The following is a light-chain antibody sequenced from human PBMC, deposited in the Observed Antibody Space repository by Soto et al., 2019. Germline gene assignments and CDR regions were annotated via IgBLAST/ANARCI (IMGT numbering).Light chain of an antibody. Sequence: DIVMTQSPDSQAVSLGERTTINCKSSQSVLYSSNNKNYLAWYQHKPGQPPKLLIYWASTRESGVPDRFSGSGSGTDFTLNISSLQAEDVAVYYCQQYYSTPWTFGQGTKGEIK. CDR3: QQYYSTPWT. CDR2: WAS. CDR1: QSVLYSSNNKNY. V-gene: IGKV4-1*01. J-gene: IGKJ1*01.